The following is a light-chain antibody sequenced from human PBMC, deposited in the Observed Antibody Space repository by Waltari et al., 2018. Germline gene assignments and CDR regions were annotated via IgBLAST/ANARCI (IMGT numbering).Light chain of an antibody. CDR3: ISYSSATPGNVV. CDR2: DVS. V-gene: IGLV2-14*01. Sequence: SALTQPASVSGSLGQSITFSCTGTNSDVGGYNYVACYQQHPGKAPKLMIHDVSNRPSGVSIRFSGSKSGNTASLTISGLQADDEADYYCISYSSATPGNVVIGGGTKLTVL. CDR1: NSDVGGYNY. J-gene: IGLJ2*01.